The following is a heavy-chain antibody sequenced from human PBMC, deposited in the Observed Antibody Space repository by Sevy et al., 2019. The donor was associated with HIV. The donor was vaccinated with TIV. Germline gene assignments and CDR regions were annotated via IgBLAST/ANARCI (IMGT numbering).Heavy chain of an antibody. D-gene: IGHD3-3*01. CDR3: VRFDTKIKIFGVPRGAY. CDR2: INHREVT. Sequence: SETLSLTCTVYSGSFSDFYWNWIRQSPGKGLEWIGEINHREVTNYNPSLKSRVTISADASNRQFSLKLTSVTAADTAVYSCVRFDTKIKIFGVPRGAYWGPGTLVTVSS. CDR1: SGSFSDFY. J-gene: IGHJ4*02. V-gene: IGHV4-34*01.